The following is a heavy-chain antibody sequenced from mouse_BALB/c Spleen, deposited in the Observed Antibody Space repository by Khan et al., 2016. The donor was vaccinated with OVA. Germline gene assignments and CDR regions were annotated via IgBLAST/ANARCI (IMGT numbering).Heavy chain of an antibody. CDR3: ARSTYRYAFAY. CDR1: GDSITSGY. Sequence: VQLQESGPSLVKPSQTLSLTCSVTGDSITSGYWSWIRKFPGNKLEYMGYMIYTGYTDYNPSLKSRIAISRQHSKNQSSLQLNSVTAEDTATYYCARSTYRYAFAYWGQGTLVTVSA. D-gene: IGHD2-14*01. V-gene: IGHV3-8*02. J-gene: IGHJ3*01. CDR2: MIYTGYT.